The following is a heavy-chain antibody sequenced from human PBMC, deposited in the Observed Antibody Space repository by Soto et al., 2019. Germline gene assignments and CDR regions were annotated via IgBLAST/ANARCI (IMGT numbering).Heavy chain of an antibody. CDR2: IYYSGST. V-gene: IGHV4-30-4*01. CDR3: DRAYPSGRYFDY. D-gene: IGHD1-26*01. Sequence: SETLSLTCTVSGGSISSGDYYWSWIRQPPGKGLEWIGYIYYSGSTYYNPSLKSRVTISVDTSKNQFSLKLSSVTAADTAVYYCDRAYPSGRYFDYWGQGTLVTVSS. J-gene: IGHJ4*02. CDR1: GGSISSGDYY.